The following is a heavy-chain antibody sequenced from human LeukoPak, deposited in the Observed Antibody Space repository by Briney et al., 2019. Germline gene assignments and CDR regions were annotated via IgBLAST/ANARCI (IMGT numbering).Heavy chain of an antibody. Sequence: PSETLSLTCTVSGGSISSSSYYWGWIRQPPGKGLEWIGSIYYSGSTNYNPSLKSRVTISVDKSKNQFSLKLSSVTAADTAVYYCARDLIEYCSGGSCFVAHAFDIWGQGTMVTVSS. CDR1: GGSISSSSYY. CDR2: IYYSGST. D-gene: IGHD2-15*01. CDR3: ARDLIEYCSGGSCFVAHAFDI. V-gene: IGHV4-39*07. J-gene: IGHJ3*02.